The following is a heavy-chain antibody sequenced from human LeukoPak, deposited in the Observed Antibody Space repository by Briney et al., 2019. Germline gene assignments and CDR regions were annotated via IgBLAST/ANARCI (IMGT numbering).Heavy chain of an antibody. D-gene: IGHD3-16*01. CDR2: ISRNGGNT. V-gene: IGHV3-64*01. J-gene: IGHJ3*02. CDR1: GFTFSSYA. CDR3: ARVGDLDAFDI. Sequence: PGGSLRLSCAASGFTFSSYAMHWVRQAPGKGLEYVSAISRNGGNTYYANSVKGRFTISRDNSKNTLYIQMGSLRAEDMAVYYCARVGDLDAFDIWGQGTMVTVSS.